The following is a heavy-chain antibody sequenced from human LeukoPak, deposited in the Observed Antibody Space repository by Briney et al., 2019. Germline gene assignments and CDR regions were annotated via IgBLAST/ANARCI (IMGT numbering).Heavy chain of an antibody. CDR2: IRYDGNNK. CDR1: GFTFSTYG. J-gene: IGHJ4*02. CDR3: ARGLLRDGYTYTYSFDY. Sequence: GGSLRLSCAASGFTFSTYGMHWVRQAPGKGLEWVAFIRYDGNNKYYADFVKGRFTISRDSTKNTIYLQMNNLRAEDTAVYYCARGLLRDGYTYTYSFDYWGQGALVTVSS. V-gene: IGHV3-30*02. D-gene: IGHD5-18*01.